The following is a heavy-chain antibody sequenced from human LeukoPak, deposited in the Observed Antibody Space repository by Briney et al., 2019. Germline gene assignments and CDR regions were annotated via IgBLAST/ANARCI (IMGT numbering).Heavy chain of an antibody. Sequence: PSETLSLTCSVHGGSISSSRYYWGWIRQPPGKGQEWIESIYYSGSTYYNPSLKHRVTISVDTSKHQFCLKLSSVTAADTAVYYCARRYYYDSSGYYWLNKDRDAFDIWGQGTMVTVSS. CDR2: IYYSGST. D-gene: IGHD3-22*01. J-gene: IGHJ3*02. CDR1: GGSISSSRYY. CDR3: ARRYYYDSSGYYWLNKDRDAFDI. V-gene: IGHV4-39*01.